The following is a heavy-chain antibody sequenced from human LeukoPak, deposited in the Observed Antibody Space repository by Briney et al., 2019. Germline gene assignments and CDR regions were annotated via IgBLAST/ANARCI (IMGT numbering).Heavy chain of an antibody. CDR3: ATTGVYSGSYHSPGYFDY. V-gene: IGHV4-39*07. CDR2: IYHSGST. D-gene: IGHD1-26*01. J-gene: IGHJ4*02. Sequence: SETLSLTCTVSGGSVSSSTYYWGWIRQPPGKGLEWIGEIYHSGSTNYNPSLKSRVTISVDKSKNQFSLKLSSVTAADTAVYYCATTGVYSGSYHSPGYFDYWGQGTLVTVSS. CDR1: GGSVSSSTYY.